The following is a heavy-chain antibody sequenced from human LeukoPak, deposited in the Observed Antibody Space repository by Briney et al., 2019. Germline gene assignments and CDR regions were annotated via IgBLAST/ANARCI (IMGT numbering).Heavy chain of an antibody. CDR3: VRDRSWRRATMLDL. D-gene: IGHD5-12*01. V-gene: IGHV3-74*01. Sequence: GGSLRLSCAASGFTFSTYWMHWVRQGPGKGLLWVSRIHGDGTATAYADSAKGRFTISRDNSKNTLYLQMNGLRVEDTGLYYCVRDRSWRRATMLDLWGLGTLVTVSS. J-gene: IGHJ4*02. CDR1: GFTFSTYW. CDR2: IHGDGTAT.